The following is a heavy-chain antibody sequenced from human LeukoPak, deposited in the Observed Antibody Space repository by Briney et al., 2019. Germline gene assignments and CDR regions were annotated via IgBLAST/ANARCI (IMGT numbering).Heavy chain of an antibody. CDR2: INHSGST. CDR3: ARVAAAGKIDY. CDR1: GGSFSGYY. V-gene: IGHV4-34*01. J-gene: IGHJ4*02. D-gene: IGHD6-13*01. Sequence: SETLSLTCAVYGGSFSGYYWSWIRQPPGKGLEWIGEINHSGSTNYNPSLKSRVTISVDTSKNQFPLKLSSVTAADTAVYYCARVAAAGKIDYWGQGTLVTVSS.